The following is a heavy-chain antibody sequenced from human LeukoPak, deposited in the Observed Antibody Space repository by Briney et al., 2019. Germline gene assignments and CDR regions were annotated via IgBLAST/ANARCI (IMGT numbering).Heavy chain of an antibody. D-gene: IGHD3-10*01. Sequence: SGTLSLTCAVYGGSFIGYYWSWIRRPPGKGLEGIGEINHSGSTNYNPSLTSRVTISVDASKNQFSLKLSSVTAADTAVYYCARGLMQGVISSWGQGTLVTVSS. V-gene: IGHV4-34*01. J-gene: IGHJ4*02. CDR2: INHSGST. CDR1: GGSFIGYY. CDR3: ARGLMQGVISS.